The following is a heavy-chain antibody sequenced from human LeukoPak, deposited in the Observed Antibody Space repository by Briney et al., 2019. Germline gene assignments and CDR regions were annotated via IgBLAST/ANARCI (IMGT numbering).Heavy chain of an antibody. CDR1: GFTFSSYG. CDR2: IWYDGSNK. V-gene: IGHV3-33*06. D-gene: IGHD3-22*01. Sequence: RSLRLSCAASGFTFSSYGMHWVRQAPGKGLEWVAVIWYDGSNKYYADSVKGRFTISRDNSKNTLYLQMNSLRAEDTAVYYCAKDRYYYDSSGLFDYWGQGTLVTVSS. CDR3: AKDRYYYDSSGLFDY. J-gene: IGHJ4*02.